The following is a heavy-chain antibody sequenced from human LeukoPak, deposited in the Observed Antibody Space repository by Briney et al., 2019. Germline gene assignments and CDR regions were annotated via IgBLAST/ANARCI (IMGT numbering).Heavy chain of an antibody. CDR1: GGSFSGYY. CDR2: INHSGST. J-gene: IGHJ4*02. CDR3: ARGRRRTQYFDY. V-gene: IGHV4-34*01. Sequence: SETLSLTCAVYGGSFSGYYWSWIRQPPGKGLEWIGEINHSGSTNYNPSLKSRVTISVDTSKNQFSLKLSSVTAADTAVYYCARGRRRTQYFDYWGQGTLVTVSS.